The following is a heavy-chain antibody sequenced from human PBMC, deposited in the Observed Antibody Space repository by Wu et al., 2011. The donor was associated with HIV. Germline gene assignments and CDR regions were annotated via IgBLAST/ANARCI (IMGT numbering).Heavy chain of an antibody. Sequence: QVQLLQSGTEVKKPGASVKVSRKASGYTFTGYYMHWVRQAPGQGLEWMGWINPNSGDTDYAQKFLGRVTMTRDTSIYTAYMELSRLTSDDTAVYYCSRDPNVGHYWGRGTLVTVSS. CDR1: GYTFTGYY. CDR2: INPNSGDT. V-gene: IGHV1-2*02. D-gene: IGHD1-26*01. CDR3: SRDPNVGHY. J-gene: IGHJ4*02.